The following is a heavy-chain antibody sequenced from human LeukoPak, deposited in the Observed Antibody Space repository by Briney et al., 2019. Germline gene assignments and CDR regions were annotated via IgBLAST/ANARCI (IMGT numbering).Heavy chain of an antibody. Sequence: SETLSLTCTVSGGSISSGSYYWSWIRQPAGKGLEWIGRIYTSGSTNYNPSLKSRVTISVDTSKNQFSLKLSSVTAADTAVYYCAREEAPYYYYYYMDVWGKGTTVTVSS. J-gene: IGHJ6*03. CDR3: AREEAPYYYYYYMDV. V-gene: IGHV4-61*02. CDR2: IYTSGST. CDR1: GGSISSGSYY.